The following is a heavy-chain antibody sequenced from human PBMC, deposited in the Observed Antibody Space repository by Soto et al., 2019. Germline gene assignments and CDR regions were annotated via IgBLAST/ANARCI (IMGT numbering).Heavy chain of an antibody. CDR3: ARGRTRRGESSCYYYYGIDV. V-gene: IGHV3-21*01. CDR1: GFTFSSYS. CDR2: ISSSSSYI. D-gene: IGHD3-3*01. J-gene: IGHJ6*02. Sequence: EVQLVESGGGLVKPGGSLRLSCAASGFTFSSYSMNWVRQAPGKGLEWVSSISSSSSYIYYADSVKGRFTISRDNAKNHLYQQMNSVRAEDTTVYYCARGRTRRGESSCYYYYGIDVWGQGTTVTVFS.